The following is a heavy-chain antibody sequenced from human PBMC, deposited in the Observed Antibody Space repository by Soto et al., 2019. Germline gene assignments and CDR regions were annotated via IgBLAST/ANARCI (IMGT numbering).Heavy chain of an antibody. CDR1: GRSFSGYY. J-gene: IGHJ6*02. Sequence: PSETLSLTCAVYGRSFSGYYWSWIRQPPGKGLEWIGEINHSGSTNYKPSLKSRVTISVDTSKNQFSLKLSSVTAADTAVYYCAGLYCSSTSCYAGYGMDVWGQGTTVTVSS. D-gene: IGHD2-2*01. CDR3: AGLYCSSTSCYAGYGMDV. V-gene: IGHV4-34*01. CDR2: INHSGST.